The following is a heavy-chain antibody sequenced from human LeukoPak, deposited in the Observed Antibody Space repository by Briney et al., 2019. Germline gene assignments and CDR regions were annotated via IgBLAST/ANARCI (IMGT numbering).Heavy chain of an antibody. CDR1: GYSISSGYY. Sequence: SETLSLTCTVSGYSISSGYYWGWIRKPPGKGLEWIGSIYHSGSTYYNPSLKSRVTISVDTSKNQFSLKLSSVTAADTAVYYCARGVITMIVGSRAFDIWGQGTMVTVSS. D-gene: IGHD3-22*01. CDR2: IYHSGST. J-gene: IGHJ3*02. CDR3: ARGVITMIVGSRAFDI. V-gene: IGHV4-38-2*02.